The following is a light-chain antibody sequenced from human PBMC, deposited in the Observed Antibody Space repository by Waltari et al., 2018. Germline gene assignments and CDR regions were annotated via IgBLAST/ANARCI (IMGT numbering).Light chain of an antibody. CDR1: HSISKY. J-gene: IGKJ1*01. CDR2: EAT. V-gene: IGKV3-20*01. CDR3: QKYGTLPAT. Sequence: EIRLTQSPGALSLSPGERATLSCTSSHSISKYLAWYQQKPGQAPRLLIYEATIRATGIPDRFSGSGFGTDFSLTISSLEPEDFAVYYCQKYGTLPATFGQGTKVEIK.